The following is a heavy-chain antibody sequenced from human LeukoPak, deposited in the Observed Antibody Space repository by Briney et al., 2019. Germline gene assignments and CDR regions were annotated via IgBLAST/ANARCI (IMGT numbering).Heavy chain of an antibody. V-gene: IGHV5-51*01. J-gene: IGHJ3*02. CDR3: ARPQLSAAIGSTDAFDI. CDR1: GYSFTIYW. D-gene: IGHD2-2*02. Sequence: GESLKISCKGSGYSFTIYWIVWVRQMPGKGLEWMGIIYPGDSDTRYSPSFQGQVTISADKSISTAYLQWSSLKASDTAMYYCARPQLSAAIGSTDAFDIWGQGTMVTVSS. CDR2: IYPGDSDT.